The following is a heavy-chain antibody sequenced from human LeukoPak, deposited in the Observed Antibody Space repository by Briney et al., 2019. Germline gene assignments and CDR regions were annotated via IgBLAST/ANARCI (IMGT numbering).Heavy chain of an antibody. J-gene: IGHJ6*02. D-gene: IGHD6-19*01. CDR2: IYHSGST. V-gene: IGHV4-30-2*01. Sequence: SQTLSLTCTVSGGSISSGGYYWSWIRQPPGKGLEWIGYIYHSGSTYYNPSLKSRVTISVDRSKNQFSLKLSSVTAADTAVYYCATVPRAYSSGWYRLYYYGMDVWGQGTTVTVSS. CDR3: ATVPRAYSSGWYRLYYYGMDV. CDR1: GGSISSGGYY.